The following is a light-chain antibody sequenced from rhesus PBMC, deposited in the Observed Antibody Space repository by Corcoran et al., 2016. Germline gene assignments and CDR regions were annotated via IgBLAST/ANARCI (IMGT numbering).Light chain of an antibody. Sequence: DIQMTQSPSSLSASVGDRVTITCRASQSISSWLDWYQQKPGKAPKLLIYKASSLQSGVPSRFSGSGSGTDFTLTISSLQPEDCATYYCLQYSSSPFTFGPGTKLDIK. J-gene: IGKJ3*01. CDR2: KAS. CDR3: LQYSSSPFT. CDR1: QSISSW. V-gene: IGKV1-22*01.